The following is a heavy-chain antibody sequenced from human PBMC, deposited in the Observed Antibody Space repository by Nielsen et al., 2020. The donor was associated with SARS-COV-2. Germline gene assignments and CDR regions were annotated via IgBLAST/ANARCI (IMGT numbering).Heavy chain of an antibody. CDR2: IKQDGSEK. D-gene: IGHD6-19*01. CDR1: GFTFSSYW. Sequence: ESLKISCAASGFTFSSYWMSWVRQAPGKGLEWVANIKQDGSEKYYVDSVKGRFTISRDNAKNSLYLQMNSLRAEDTAVYYCARDRGPSGWYYYYYYMDVWGKGTTVTVSS. CDR3: ARDRGPSGWYYYYYYMDV. J-gene: IGHJ6*03. V-gene: IGHV3-7*01.